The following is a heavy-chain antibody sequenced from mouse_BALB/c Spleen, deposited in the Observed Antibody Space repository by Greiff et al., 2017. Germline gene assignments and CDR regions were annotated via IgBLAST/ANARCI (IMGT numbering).Heavy chain of an antibody. CDR1: GFTFSSFG. V-gene: IGHV5-17*02. J-gene: IGHJ3*01. CDR2: ISSGSSTI. CDR3: ARSAARATSWFAY. D-gene: IGHD3-1*01. Sequence: EVQLQESGGGLVQPGGSRKLSCAASGFTFSSFGMHWVRQAPEKGLEWVAYISSGSSTIYYADTVKGRFTISRDNPKNTLFLQMTSLRSEDTAMYYCARSAARATSWFAYWGQGTLVTVSA.